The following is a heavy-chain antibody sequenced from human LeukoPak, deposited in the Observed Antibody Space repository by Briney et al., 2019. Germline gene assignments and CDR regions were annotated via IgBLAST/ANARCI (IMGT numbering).Heavy chain of an antibody. CDR1: GYTFTGYY. CDR2: INPNSGGT. V-gene: IGHV1-2*02. J-gene: IGHJ4*02. D-gene: IGHD1-26*01. Sequence: ASVKVSCKASGYTFTGYYMHWVRQAPGQGLEWMGWINPNSGGTNYAQKFQGRVTMTRDTSINTAYMELSGLRADDTAMYYCARYRTGSYYGGIFFWGQGTLVTVSS. CDR3: ARYRTGSYYGGIFF.